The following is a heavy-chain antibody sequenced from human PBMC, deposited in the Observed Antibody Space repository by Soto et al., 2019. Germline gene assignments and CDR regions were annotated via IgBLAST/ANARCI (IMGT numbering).Heavy chain of an antibody. CDR1: GYTFTSYG. Sequence: QVQLVQSGGEVKKPGASVKVSCKTSGYTFTSYGISWVRQAPGQGLEWMGWISAYKGNTNYAQKLQGRVTMTTDTSTSTGDMELRRLRSDDTAVYYCESPDDSSGYYYAYDYWGQGTLVTVSS. CDR2: ISAYKGNT. D-gene: IGHD3-22*01. CDR3: ESPDDSSGYYYAYDY. J-gene: IGHJ4*02. V-gene: IGHV1-18*01.